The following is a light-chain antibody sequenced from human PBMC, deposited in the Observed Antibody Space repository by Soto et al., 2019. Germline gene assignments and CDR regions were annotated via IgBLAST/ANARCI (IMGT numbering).Light chain of an antibody. CDR2: SAS. CDR3: QQYGSSPWT. Sequence: DTVLTQSPGTLSLTSGERATLSCRASQSISGTYLAWYQQKPGQSPRLLIYSASTRAPGIPDRFSGSGSGTDFTLTISRLEPEDFAVYYCQQYGSSPWTFGQGTKVEIK. CDR1: QSISGTY. V-gene: IGKV3-20*01. J-gene: IGKJ1*01.